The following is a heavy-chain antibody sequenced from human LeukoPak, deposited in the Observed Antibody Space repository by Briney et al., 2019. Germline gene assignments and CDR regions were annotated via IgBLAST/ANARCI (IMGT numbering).Heavy chain of an antibody. CDR2: INPSGGST. CDR3: AREPWPRARIAVAGY. D-gene: IGHD6-19*01. J-gene: IGHJ4*02. Sequence: ASVHVSCKASGYTFTSYYMHWERQAPGQGLEWMGIINPSGGSTSYAQKFQGRVTMTRDTSTSTVYMELSSLRSEDTAVYYCAREPWPRARIAVAGYWGQGTLVTVSS. V-gene: IGHV1-46*01. CDR1: GYTFTSYY.